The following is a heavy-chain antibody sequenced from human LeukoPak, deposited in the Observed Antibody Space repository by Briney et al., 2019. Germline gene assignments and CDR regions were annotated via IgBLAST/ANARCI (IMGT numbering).Heavy chain of an antibody. CDR1: GYTFTSYG. J-gene: IGHJ3*02. CDR2: INSYNGIT. D-gene: IGHD1-26*01. V-gene: IGHV1-18*01. CDR3: ARDGSGSFLGNSLDI. Sequence: GASVKVSCKCSGYTFTSYGISWVRQAPGQGLEWMGWINSYNGITRFAQSLQDRVTMTTDTFTDTAYMELRSLRFDDTAVYYCARDGSGSFLGNSLDIWGQGTTVIVSS.